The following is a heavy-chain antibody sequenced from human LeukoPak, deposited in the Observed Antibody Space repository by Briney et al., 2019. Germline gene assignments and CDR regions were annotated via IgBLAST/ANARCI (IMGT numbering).Heavy chain of an antibody. CDR3: AKGLISSPGTSSFDP. Sequence: GGSLRLSCSASGFTFSKYAMSWVRQAPGKGLEWIGFIRYDAGDKYYADSVKGRFTISRDNSKNTLYLQMNSLRPEDTAVYYCAKGLISSPGTSSFDPWGQGALVTVSS. J-gene: IGHJ5*02. CDR2: IRYDAGDK. CDR1: GFTFSKYA. D-gene: IGHD6-13*01. V-gene: IGHV3-30*02.